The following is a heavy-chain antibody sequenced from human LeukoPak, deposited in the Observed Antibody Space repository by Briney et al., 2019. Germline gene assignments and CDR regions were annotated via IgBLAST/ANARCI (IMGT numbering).Heavy chain of an antibody. CDR2: ITSGSDYI. CDR3: ARSITMIVDWFDP. J-gene: IGHJ5*02. V-gene: IGHV3-21*01. CDR1: GFTITSYN. D-gene: IGHD3-22*01. Sequence: PGGSLRLSCVASGFTITSYNMNWVRQAPGKGLEWAASITSGSDYIYYADSVKGRFTISRDNAKNSLYLQMNSLRAEDTAVYFCARSITMIVDWFDPWGQGTLVTVSS.